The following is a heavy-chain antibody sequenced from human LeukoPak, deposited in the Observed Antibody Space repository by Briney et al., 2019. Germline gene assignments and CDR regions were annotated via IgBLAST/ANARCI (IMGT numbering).Heavy chain of an antibody. CDR2: MWNDGINK. Sequence: PGRSLRLSCAASGITFSDYGMHWIRQAPGKGLEWVAGMWNDGINKYYADSVKGRFTISTDNSKKIPSLQRHSLGAEDTAVYFCAAGVWSGTHWGQGTLVTASS. CDR3: AAGVWSGTH. CDR1: GITFSDYG. J-gene: IGHJ4*02. V-gene: IGHV3-33*01. D-gene: IGHD3-10*01.